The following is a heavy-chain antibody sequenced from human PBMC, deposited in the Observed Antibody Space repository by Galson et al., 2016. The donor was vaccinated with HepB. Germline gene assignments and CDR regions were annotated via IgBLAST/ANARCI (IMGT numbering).Heavy chain of an antibody. CDR3: ARADNSRLDY. CDR2: IYPGDSDT. V-gene: IGHV5-51*01. J-gene: IGHJ4*02. CDR1: GYTFTSYW. D-gene: IGHD1-20*01. Sequence: KVSCKASGYTFTSYWIGWVRQMPGKGLEWMGIIYPGDSDTRYSPSFQGQVTISADKSISTAYLQWSSLKASDTAMYYCARADNSRLDYWGQGTLVTVSS.